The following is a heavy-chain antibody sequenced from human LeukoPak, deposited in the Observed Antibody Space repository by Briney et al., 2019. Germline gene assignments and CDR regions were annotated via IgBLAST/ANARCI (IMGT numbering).Heavy chain of an antibody. V-gene: IGHV1-8*01. D-gene: IGHD2/OR15-2a*01. Sequence: ASVKVPRKASGYTFTSYDINWVRQATGQGLEWMGWMNPNSGNTGYAQKFQGRVTMTRNTSISTAYMELSSLRSEDTAVYYCARPNFLSWFDPWGQGTLVTVSS. CDR3: ARPNFLSWFDP. J-gene: IGHJ5*02. CDR1: GYTFTSYD. CDR2: MNPNSGNT.